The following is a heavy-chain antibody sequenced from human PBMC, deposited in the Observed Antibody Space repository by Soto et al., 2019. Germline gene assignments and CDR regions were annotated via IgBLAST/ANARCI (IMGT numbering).Heavy chain of an antibody. CDR1: GVSLTTNNW. Sequence: QVQLQESGPGLVKPSETLSLTCAVSGVSLTTNNWWTWVRQAPGKGLEWVGEIYQTGNTNYNPSLNSRVTASLDKSKNQFFLKQTSVTAADTAIYYCARGGYCSGGSCSGWFDSWGQGTLVTVSS. CDR2: IYQTGNT. CDR3: ARGGYCSGGSCSGWFDS. V-gene: IGHV4-4*02. J-gene: IGHJ5*01. D-gene: IGHD2-15*01.